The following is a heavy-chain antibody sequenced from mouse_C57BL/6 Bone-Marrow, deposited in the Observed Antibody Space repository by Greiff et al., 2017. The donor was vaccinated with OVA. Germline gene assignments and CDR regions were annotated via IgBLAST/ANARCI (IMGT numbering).Heavy chain of an antibody. CDR3: SRWGPYYYEGMDY. V-gene: IGHV1-78*01. J-gene: IGHJ4*01. Sequence: QVQLQQSDAELVKPGASVKISCKVSGYTFTDHTIHWMKQRPEQGLEWIGYIYPRDGSNKYNEKFKGKATLTADKSSSTAYMQLNSLTSEDSAVYFWSRWGPYYYEGMDYWGQGTSVTVSS. CDR1: GYTFTDHT. CDR2: IYPRDGSN. D-gene: IGHD1-1*01.